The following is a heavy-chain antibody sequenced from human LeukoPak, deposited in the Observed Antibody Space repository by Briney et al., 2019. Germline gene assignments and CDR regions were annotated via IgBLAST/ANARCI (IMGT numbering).Heavy chain of an antibody. CDR3: TRVGYIDEGIDY. D-gene: IGHD5-24*01. J-gene: IGHJ4*02. Sequence: GGSLRLSCVASGFPFSSYWMTWVRQAPVKGLEWVANIKQDGSKKSYVDSVKGRFTISRDNAKNSLYLQMNSLRAEDTAIYYCTRVGYIDEGIDYWGQGTLVTVSS. CDR1: GFPFSSYW. CDR2: IKQDGSKK. V-gene: IGHV3-7*04.